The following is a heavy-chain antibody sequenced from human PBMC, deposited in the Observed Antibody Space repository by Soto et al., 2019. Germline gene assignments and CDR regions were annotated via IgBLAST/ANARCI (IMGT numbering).Heavy chain of an antibody. CDR2: IYYSGST. J-gene: IGHJ3*02. D-gene: IGHD3-3*01. V-gene: IGHV4-59*08. Sequence: PSDPLSRTGTRGGWLTSYYYWSGLRHHQGKCLWWIGYIYYSGSTNYNSSLKSRVAISVDTSKNQFSLKLSSVTAADTAVYYCARHRLGRFLEWLLYEAFDIWGQGTMVT. CDR3: ARHRLGRFLEWLLYEAFDI. CDR1: GWLTSYYY.